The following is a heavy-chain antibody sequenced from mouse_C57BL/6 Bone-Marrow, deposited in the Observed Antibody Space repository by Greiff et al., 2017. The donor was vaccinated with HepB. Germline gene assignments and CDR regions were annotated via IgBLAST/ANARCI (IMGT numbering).Heavy chain of an antibody. J-gene: IGHJ2*01. CDR3: ARLGFDY. V-gene: IGHV5-6*01. Sequence: EVQGVESGGDLVKPGGSLKLSCAASGFTFSSYGMSWVRQTPDKRLEWVATISSGGSYTYYPDSVTGRCTITRDNAKNTLYLQMSSLKSEDTAMYYCARLGFDYWGQGTTLTVSS. CDR2: ISSGGSYT. CDR1: GFTFSSYG.